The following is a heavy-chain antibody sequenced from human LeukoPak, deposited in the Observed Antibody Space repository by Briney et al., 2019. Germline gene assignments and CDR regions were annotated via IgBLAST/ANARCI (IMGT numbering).Heavy chain of an antibody. CDR1: GFTFSSYA. V-gene: IGHV3-30*04. D-gene: IGHD6-19*01. CDR3: ARRVDSSGWPPSYYGMDV. CDR2: ISYDGSNK. J-gene: IGHJ6*02. Sequence: PGGSLRLSCAASGFTFSSYAMHWVRQAPGKGLEWVAVISYDGSNKYYADSVKGRFTISRDNSKNTLYLQMNSLRAEDTAVYYCARRVDSSGWPPSYYGMDVWGQGTTVTVSS.